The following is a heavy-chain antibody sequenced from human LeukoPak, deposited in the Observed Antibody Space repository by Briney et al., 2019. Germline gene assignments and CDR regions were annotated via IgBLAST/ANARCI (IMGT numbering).Heavy chain of an antibody. J-gene: IGHJ6*03. Sequence: GGSLRLSCAASGFTFSSYGMHWVRQAPGKGLEWVAFIRYDGSNKYYADSVKGRFTISRDNSKNTLYLQMNCLRAEDTAVYYCAKTLLIRLPGDYYMDVWGKGTTVTVSS. CDR3: AKTLLIRLPGDYYMDV. D-gene: IGHD5-12*01. CDR1: GFTFSSYG. V-gene: IGHV3-30*02. CDR2: IRYDGSNK.